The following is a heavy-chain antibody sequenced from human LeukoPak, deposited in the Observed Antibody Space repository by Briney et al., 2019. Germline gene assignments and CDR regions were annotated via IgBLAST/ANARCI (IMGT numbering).Heavy chain of an antibody. Sequence: GGSLRLSCAASGFTFDDYAMHWVRQAPGKGLEWVSDISWNSGNIGYADSVKGRFTISRDNAKKSLYLQMNSLRAEDMALYYCAKGTYYDFWSGYSFDPWGQGTLVTASS. CDR2: ISWNSGNI. J-gene: IGHJ5*02. V-gene: IGHV3-9*03. CDR1: GFTFDDYA. D-gene: IGHD3-3*01. CDR3: AKGTYYDFWSGYSFDP.